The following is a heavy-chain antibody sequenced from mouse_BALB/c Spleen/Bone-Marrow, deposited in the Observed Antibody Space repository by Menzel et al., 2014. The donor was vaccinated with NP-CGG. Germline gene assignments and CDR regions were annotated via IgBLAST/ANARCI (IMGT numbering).Heavy chain of an antibody. D-gene: IGHD2-4*01. Sequence: DVMLVESGGGLVQPGGSRKLSCAASGFTFSNFGMHWVRQAPEKGLEWVAYISGGSSSIYYGDTVKGRFTISRDNPKNTLFLQMTSLRSEDTAMYFCSRGEDYDGYAMDYWGQGTSITVSS. V-gene: IGHV5-17*02. CDR2: ISGGSSSI. J-gene: IGHJ4*01. CDR1: GFTFSNFG. CDR3: SRGEDYDGYAMDY.